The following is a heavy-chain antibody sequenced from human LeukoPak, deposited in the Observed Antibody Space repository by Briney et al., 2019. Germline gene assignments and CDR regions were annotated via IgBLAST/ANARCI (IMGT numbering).Heavy chain of an antibody. CDR2: IRYDGSNK. Sequence: GGSLRLSCAASGFTFSSYAMSWVRQAPGKGLEWVAFIRYDGSNKYYADSVKGRFTISRDNSKNTLYLQMNSLRAEDTAVYYCAKGLGVVVPAAIPGYFDYWGQGTLVTVSS. CDR1: GFTFSSYA. V-gene: IGHV3-30*02. J-gene: IGHJ4*02. CDR3: AKGLGVVVPAAIPGYFDY. D-gene: IGHD2-2*02.